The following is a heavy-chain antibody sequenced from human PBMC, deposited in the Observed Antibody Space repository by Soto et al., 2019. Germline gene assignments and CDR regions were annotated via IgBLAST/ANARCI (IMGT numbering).Heavy chain of an antibody. CDR2: IYPGDSNT. J-gene: IGHJ6*02. CDR3: ARHVGVVQYYNYYGMDV. Sequence: GESLKISCKGSGYSFTSYWIGWVRQMPGKGLEWMGIIYPGDSNTRYSPSFQGQVTISADKSISTAYLQWSSLKASDTAMYYCARHVGVVQYYNYYGMDVWGQGTTVTVSS. V-gene: IGHV5-51*01. D-gene: IGHD3-22*01. CDR1: GYSFTSYW.